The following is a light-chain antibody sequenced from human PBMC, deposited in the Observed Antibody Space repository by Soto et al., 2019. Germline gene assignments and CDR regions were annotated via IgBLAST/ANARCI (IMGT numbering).Light chain of an antibody. CDR1: QSISSW. CDR2: KAS. J-gene: IGKJ4*01. Sequence: DIQMTQSPSTLSASVGDRVTITCRTSQSISSWLAWYQQKPGKAPNLLIYKASSLESEVPSRFSGSGSGTEFTLTISSLQPDDVATYYCQQYNSYPLTFGGGTKVEIK. CDR3: QQYNSYPLT. V-gene: IGKV1-5*03.